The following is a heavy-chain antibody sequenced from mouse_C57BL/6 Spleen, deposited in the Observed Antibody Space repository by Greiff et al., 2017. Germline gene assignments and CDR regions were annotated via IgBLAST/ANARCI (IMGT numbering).Heavy chain of an antibody. CDR2: ISDGGSYT. CDR1: GFTFSSYA. CDR3: ARETRDYLDY. V-gene: IGHV5-4*01. J-gene: IGHJ2*01. Sequence: EVKLEESGGGLVKPGGSLKLSCAASGFTFSSYAMSWVRQTPEKRLEWVATISDGGSYTYYPDNVKGRFTISRDNAKNNLYLQMSHLKSEDTAMYYCARETRDYLDYWGQGTTLTVSS.